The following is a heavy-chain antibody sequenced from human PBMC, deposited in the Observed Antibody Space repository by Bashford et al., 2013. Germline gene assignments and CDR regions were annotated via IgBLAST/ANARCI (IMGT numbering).Heavy chain of an antibody. D-gene: IGHD2-15*01. V-gene: IGHV1-2*02. CDR2: IDPNGGGT. J-gene: IGHJ4*02. CDR3: ATFASIAVLLAASEVFDY. CDR1: GYTFTDYY. Sequence: VASVKVSCKASGYTFTDYYMHWVRQAPGQGLEWMGWIDPNGGGTIYAQKFQGRVTMTRDTSISTAYMELSRLRSDDTAVYYCATFASIAVLLAASEVFDYVGPGNPGHRLL.